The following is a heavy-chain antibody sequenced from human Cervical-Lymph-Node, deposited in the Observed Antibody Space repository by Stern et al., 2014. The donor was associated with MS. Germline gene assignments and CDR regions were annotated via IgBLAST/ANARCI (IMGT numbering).Heavy chain of an antibody. Sequence: EVQLVESGGGLVQAGGSLRLSCAASGFTVGANFMTWLRQAPGKGLECVSIIYSGGGTYYADSVKGRFTISRHNSKNTLYLQMDSLRPEDTAVYYCARKTDSKPWNDGDYWGQGTQVTVSS. CDR1: GFTVGANF. J-gene: IGHJ4*02. V-gene: IGHV3-53*04. D-gene: IGHD1-1*01. CDR3: ARKTDSKPWNDGDY. CDR2: IYSGGGT.